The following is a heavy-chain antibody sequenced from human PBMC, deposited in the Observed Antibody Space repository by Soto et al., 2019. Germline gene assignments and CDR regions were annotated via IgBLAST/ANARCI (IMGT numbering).Heavy chain of an antibody. J-gene: IGHJ6*02. CDR1: GGSFSVFY. V-gene: IGHV4-34*01. CDR2: INHSGGT. Sequence: QVQLQQWGAGLLKPSETLSLTCGVYGGSFSVFYWIWIRQPPGKGLEWIGEINHSGGTNYNPSLKSRVTISIDTSKNQFSLKLTSVTAADTAVYYCATHKPNYYYYGLDVWGQGTTVTVSS. CDR3: ATHKPNYYYYGLDV.